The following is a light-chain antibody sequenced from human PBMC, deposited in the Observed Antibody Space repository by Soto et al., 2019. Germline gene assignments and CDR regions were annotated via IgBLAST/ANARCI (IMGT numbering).Light chain of an antibody. CDR3: QHYGTSPYT. CDR2: GVS. Sequence: EIVLTQSPGTLSLSPGGRATLSCRASQRFSRSYLAWYQQRPGQAPRRLIYGVSTRATGIPDRFSGSGSGTDFTLTISRLEPEDFAVYYCQHYGTSPYTFGQGTKREIK. CDR1: QRFSRSY. V-gene: IGKV3-20*01. J-gene: IGKJ2*01.